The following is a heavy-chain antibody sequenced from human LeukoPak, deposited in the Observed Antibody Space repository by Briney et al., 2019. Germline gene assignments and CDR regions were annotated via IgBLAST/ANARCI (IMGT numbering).Heavy chain of an antibody. J-gene: IGHJ5*02. CDR3: ARWYTSTWYGWFDP. D-gene: IGHD6-13*01. CDR2: VYTSGNT. CDR1: GGSIGSGHYY. V-gene: IGHV4-39*07. Sequence: SETLSLTCTVSGGSIGSGHYYWGWVRQPPGMGLEWIASVYTSGNTYYNPSLKSRVTISIDTSKNHFSLKLNSVTAADTAMYYCARWYTSTWYGWFDPWGQGTLVTVSS.